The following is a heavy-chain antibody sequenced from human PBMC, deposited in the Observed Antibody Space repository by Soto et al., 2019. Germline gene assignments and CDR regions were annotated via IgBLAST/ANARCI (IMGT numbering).Heavy chain of an antibody. V-gene: IGHV1-69*02. J-gene: IGHJ4*02. CDR2: IIPILGIA. D-gene: IGHD2-2*01. CDR3: AVAAAQWAGEYYFDY. CDR1: GGTFSSYT. Sequence: QVQLVQSGAEVKKPGSSVKVSCKASGGTFSSYTISWVRQAPGQGLEWMGRIIPILGIANYAQKFQGRVTMNADKSTSTAYMELSSLRSEDTAVYYCAVAAAQWAGEYYFDYWGQGTLVTVSS.